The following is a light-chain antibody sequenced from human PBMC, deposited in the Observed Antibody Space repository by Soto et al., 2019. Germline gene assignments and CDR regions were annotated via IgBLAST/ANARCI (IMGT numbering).Light chain of an antibody. V-gene: IGKV1-39*01. Sequence: DIQMTQFPSSLSASVGDRVTITCRASLRISTYLNWYQQKPGKAPKLLIYAASSLQSGVPSTFSGSGSGTDFTLTISSLQPEDFATYYCQQRRDFITFGQGTRLEIK. CDR2: AAS. CDR3: QQRRDFIT. J-gene: IGKJ5*01. CDR1: LRISTY.